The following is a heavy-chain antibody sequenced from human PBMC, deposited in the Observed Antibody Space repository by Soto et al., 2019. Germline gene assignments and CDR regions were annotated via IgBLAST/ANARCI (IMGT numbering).Heavy chain of an antibody. CDR3: ATQESSSAAYSYGMDV. J-gene: IGHJ6*04. V-gene: IGHV4-39*01. D-gene: IGHD6-6*01. CDR2: IYYSGRT. Sequence: SETLSLTCTVSGGSISSSGYYWGWIRQPPGKGLEWIGNIYYSGRTFYNPSLKSRVTMSVGTSKSQFSLKLSSVTAADTAVYYCATQESSSAAYSYGMDVWGEGTTVTVSS. CDR1: GGSISSSGYY.